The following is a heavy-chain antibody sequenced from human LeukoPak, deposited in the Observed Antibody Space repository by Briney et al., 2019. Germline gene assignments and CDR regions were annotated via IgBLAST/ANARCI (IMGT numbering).Heavy chain of an antibody. V-gene: IGHV3-11*01. J-gene: IGHJ4*02. CDR2: ISSSGSTI. D-gene: IGHD6-13*01. Sequence: PGGSLRLSCAASGFTFSDYYMSWIRQAPGEGLEWVSYISSSGSTIYYADSVKGRFTNSRDNAKNSLYLQMNSLRAEDTAVYYCARGQWGSSSWFDYWGQGTLVTVSS. CDR3: ARGQWGSSSWFDY. CDR1: GFTFSDYY.